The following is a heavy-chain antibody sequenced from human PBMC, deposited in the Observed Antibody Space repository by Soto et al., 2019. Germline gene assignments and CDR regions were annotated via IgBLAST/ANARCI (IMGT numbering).Heavy chain of an antibody. CDR1: GGSISSGGYY. Sequence: SETLSLTCTVSGGSISSGGYYWSWIRQHPGKGLEWIGYIYYSGSTYYNPSLKSRVTISVDTSKNQFSLKLSSVTAADTAVYYCARALAYCGGDCYLWGDYYGMDVWGQGTTVTVSS. CDR2: IYYSGST. V-gene: IGHV4-31*03. CDR3: ARALAYCGGDCYLWGDYYGMDV. D-gene: IGHD2-21*02. J-gene: IGHJ6*02.